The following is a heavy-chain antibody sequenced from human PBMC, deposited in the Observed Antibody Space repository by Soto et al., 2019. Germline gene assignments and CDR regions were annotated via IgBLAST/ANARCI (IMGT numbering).Heavy chain of an antibody. D-gene: IGHD6-13*01. CDR3: ARAGRVAAAGTRAWYFDY. CDR2: IWYDGSNK. J-gene: IGHJ4*02. CDR1: GFTFSSYG. Sequence: QVQLVESGGGVVQPGRSLRLSCAASGFTFSSYGMHWVRQAPGKGLEWVAVIWYDGSNKYYADSVKGRFTISRDNSKNTLYLQMSSLRAEDTAVYYCARAGRVAAAGTRAWYFDYWGQGTLVTVSS. V-gene: IGHV3-33*01.